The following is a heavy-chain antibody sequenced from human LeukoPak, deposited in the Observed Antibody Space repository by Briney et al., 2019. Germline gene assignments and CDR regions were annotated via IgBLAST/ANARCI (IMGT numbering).Heavy chain of an antibody. V-gene: IGHV3-13*04. J-gene: IGHJ4*02. CDR3: VRETCAGSTCYQLDS. CDR2: VTTAGDT. Sequence: GGSLRLSCAASGFAVSNYDMHWVRQAAGKGLEWVSVVTTAGDTYYSGSVKGRFTISRENAKNSVYLQMNSLRAGDTAVYYCVRETCAGSTCYQLDSWGQGTLVTVSS. D-gene: IGHD2-15*01. CDR1: GFAVSNYD.